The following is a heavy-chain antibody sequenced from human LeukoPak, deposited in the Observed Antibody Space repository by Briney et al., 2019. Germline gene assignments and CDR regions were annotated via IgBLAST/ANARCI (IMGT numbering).Heavy chain of an antibody. CDR1: GFTFSSYW. CDR3: ARDQWARYCSSTSCLSYGMDV. V-gene: IGHV3-74*01. Sequence: PGGSLRLSCAASGFTFSSYWMHWVRQAPGKGLVWVSRINSDGSSISYADSVKGRFTISRDNAKNTLYLQMNSLRAEDTAVYYCARDQWARYCSSTSCLSYGMDVWGKGTTVTVSS. D-gene: IGHD2-2*01. CDR2: INSDGSSI. J-gene: IGHJ6*04.